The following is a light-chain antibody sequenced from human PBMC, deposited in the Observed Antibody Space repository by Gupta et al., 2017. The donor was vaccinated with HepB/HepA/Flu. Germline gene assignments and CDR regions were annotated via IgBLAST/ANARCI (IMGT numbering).Light chain of an antibody. CDR3: QVWDSSTAV. V-gene: IGLV3-1*01. J-gene: IGLJ3*02. Sequence: SFELTQPPSVSVSPGQTASITCSGDKLGNKYASWYQLKPGQSPVLVIYRDTKRPSGIPERFSGSNSGNTATLTISGTQAMDEADYYCQVWDSSTAVFGGGTKLTVL. CDR1: KLGNKY. CDR2: RDT.